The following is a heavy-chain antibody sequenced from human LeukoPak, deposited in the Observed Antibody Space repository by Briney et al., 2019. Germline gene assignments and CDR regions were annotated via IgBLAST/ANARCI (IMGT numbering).Heavy chain of an antibody. V-gene: IGHV1-69*13. CDR1: GGTFSSYA. CDR2: IITIFGTA. Sequence: GASVKVSCKASGGTFSSYAISWVRQAPGQGLEWMGGIITIFGTAKYAQKFQGRVTITADESTSTAYMELSSLRSEDTAVYYCAREGGDYYDSSGYYRGLLDYWDQGTLVTVSS. CDR3: AREGGDYYDSSGYYRGLLDY. D-gene: IGHD3-22*01. J-gene: IGHJ4*02.